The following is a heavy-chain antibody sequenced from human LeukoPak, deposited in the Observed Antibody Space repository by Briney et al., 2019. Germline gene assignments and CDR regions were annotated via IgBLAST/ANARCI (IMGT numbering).Heavy chain of an antibody. D-gene: IGHD6-19*01. J-gene: IGHJ4*02. CDR2: IYYSGST. V-gene: IGHV4-59*01. CDR3: ARGLRIAVAFHY. CDR1: GGSISSYY. Sequence: SETLSLTCTVSGGSISSYYWSWVRQPPGKGREWVGYIYYSGSTNYNPSLKSRVTISVDTSKNQFSLKLSSVTAADTAVYYCARGLRIAVAFHYWGQGTLVTVSS.